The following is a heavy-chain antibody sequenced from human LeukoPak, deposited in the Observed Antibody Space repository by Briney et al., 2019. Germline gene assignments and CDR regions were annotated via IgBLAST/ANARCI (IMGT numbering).Heavy chain of an antibody. CDR3: ARANSGYNYGVDY. D-gene: IGHD5-18*01. Sequence: SETLSLTCTVSGGSISSYHWSWIRQPPGKGLEWIGYIYYSGSTKYNPSLKSRVTISVDTSKNRFSLKLSSVTAADTAVYYCARANSGYNYGVDYWGQGTLVTVSS. CDR1: GGSISSYH. V-gene: IGHV4-59*01. CDR2: IYYSGST. J-gene: IGHJ4*02.